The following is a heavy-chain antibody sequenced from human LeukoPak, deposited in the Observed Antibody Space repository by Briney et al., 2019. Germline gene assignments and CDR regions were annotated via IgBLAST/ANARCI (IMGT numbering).Heavy chain of an antibody. Sequence: ASVKVSCKASGYTFTSYYMHWVRQAPGQGLEWMGIINPSGGSTSYAQKFQGRVTMTRDTSTSTAYMELSSLRSEDTAVYYCARSSVSGYYMATYYYYYMDVWGKGTTVTVSS. CDR2: INPSGGST. CDR1: GYTFTSYY. D-gene: IGHD3-3*01. V-gene: IGHV1-46*01. J-gene: IGHJ6*03. CDR3: ARSSVSGYYMATYYYYYMDV.